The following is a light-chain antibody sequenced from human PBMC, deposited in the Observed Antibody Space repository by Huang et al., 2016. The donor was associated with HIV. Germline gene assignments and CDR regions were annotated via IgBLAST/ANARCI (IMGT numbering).Light chain of an antibody. J-gene: IGKJ2*01. CDR3: QQRSDSYT. CDR1: QSVGLY. Sequence: DIVLTQSPVTLSLSPGERATLSCRASQSVGLYLAWYQQMPGRAPRLLLYDASNRAPGIPARFSGSGSGTDFTLTISNLEPEDFAIYYCQQRSDSYTFGQGTKLEIK. CDR2: DAS. V-gene: IGKV3-11*01.